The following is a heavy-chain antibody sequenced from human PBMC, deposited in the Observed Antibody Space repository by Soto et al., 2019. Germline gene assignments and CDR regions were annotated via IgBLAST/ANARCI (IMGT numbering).Heavy chain of an antibody. Sequence: QVQLVQSGAEVKKPGASVKVSCKASGYTFTSYYMHWVRQAPGQGLEWMGIINPSGGSTSYAQKFQGRVTMTRDTSTSTVYMELSSLRSEDTAVYYCARGGELRYFDWLLWGYYFDYWCQGTLVTVSS. CDR3: ARGGELRYFDWLLWGYYFDY. D-gene: IGHD3-9*01. CDR1: GYTFTSYY. J-gene: IGHJ4*02. V-gene: IGHV1-46*03. CDR2: INPSGGST.